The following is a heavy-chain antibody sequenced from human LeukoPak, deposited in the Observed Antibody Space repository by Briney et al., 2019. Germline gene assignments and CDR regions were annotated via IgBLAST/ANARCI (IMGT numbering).Heavy chain of an antibody. V-gene: IGHV3-7*05. D-gene: IGHD3-3*01. CDR3: ARDYDFWSGYLDY. CDR2: IKQDGSEK. CDR1: GFSFNNYW. Sequence: GGSLRLSCAVSGFSFNNYWMSWVRQAPGKGLEWVANIKQDGSEKYYVDSVKGRFSISRDNAKNSLYLQMNSLRAEDAAVYYCARDYDFWSGYLDYWGQGTLVTVSS. J-gene: IGHJ4*02.